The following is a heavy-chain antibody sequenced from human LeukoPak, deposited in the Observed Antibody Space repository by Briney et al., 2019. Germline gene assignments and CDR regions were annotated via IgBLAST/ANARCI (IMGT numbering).Heavy chain of an antibody. CDR1: GFTFSSYV. Sequence: GGSLRLSCAASGFTFSSYVMNWVRQAPGKGLEWVAFISYSGRNNYYADSVKGRFTISRDNSKNTLYLQMTSLTREDTAVHYCARGGEFQLLDGSDNWGQGALVSVSS. CDR2: ISYSGRNN. V-gene: IGHV3-30*04. J-gene: IGHJ4*02. CDR3: ARGGEFQLLDGSDN. D-gene: IGHD2-2*01.